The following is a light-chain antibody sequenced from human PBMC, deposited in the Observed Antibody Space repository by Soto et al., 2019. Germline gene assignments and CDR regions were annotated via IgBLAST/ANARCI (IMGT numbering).Light chain of an antibody. J-gene: IGKJ4*01. V-gene: IGKV3-15*01. CDR1: QSVSYN. Sequence: EIVMTQSPATLSVSPGETATLSCRASQSVSYNLAWYQQKPGQGPRLLIYGAFTRATGIPARFSGSGSGTEFTLTFSCLQSEDFAVYYCQQYKNWPPLTFGGGTKVEIK. CDR2: GAF. CDR3: QQYKNWPPLT.